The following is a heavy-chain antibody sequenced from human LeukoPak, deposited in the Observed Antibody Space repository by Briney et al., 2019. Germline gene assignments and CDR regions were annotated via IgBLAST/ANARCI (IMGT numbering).Heavy chain of an antibody. CDR3: ARDVGYCSSTSCPLDY. CDR2: IKQDGSEK. V-gene: IGHV3-7*01. J-gene: IGHJ4*02. D-gene: IGHD2-2*01. Sequence: GGSLRLSCAASGFTFSNYEMNWVRQAPGKGLEWVANIKQDGSEKYYVDSVKGRFTISRDNAKNSLYLQMNSLRAEDTAVYYCARDVGYCSSTSCPLDYWGQGTLVTVSS. CDR1: GFTFSNYE.